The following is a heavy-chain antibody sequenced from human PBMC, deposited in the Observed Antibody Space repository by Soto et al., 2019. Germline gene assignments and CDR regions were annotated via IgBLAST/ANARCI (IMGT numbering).Heavy chain of an antibody. CDR2: ISAYNSNT. Sequence: QVQLVQSGAEVKKPGASVKVSCKASGYTFSSYGISWVRQAPGQGLEWMGWISAYNSNTNYAQKLQGRVTMTTDTSTSTAYMELRSLRSDDTAVYYCARAPTLLRYFERTFDYWGQGTLVTVSS. V-gene: IGHV1-18*01. D-gene: IGHD3-9*01. J-gene: IGHJ4*02. CDR3: ARAPTLLRYFERTFDY. CDR1: GYTFSSYG.